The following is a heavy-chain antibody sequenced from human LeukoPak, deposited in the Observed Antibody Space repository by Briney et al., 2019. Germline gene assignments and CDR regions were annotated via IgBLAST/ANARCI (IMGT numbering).Heavy chain of an antibody. Sequence: GGSLRLSCAASGFTVSTNYMSWVRQAPGKGLEWVSVIYSGGSTYYADSVKGRFTTSRDNSKNTLYLQMNSLRAEDTALYYCAKWGDYDVLTGYYVPDYWGQGTLVTVSS. CDR2: IYSGGST. CDR1: GFTVSTNY. D-gene: IGHD3-9*01. J-gene: IGHJ4*02. CDR3: AKWGDYDVLTGYYVPDY. V-gene: IGHV3-53*01.